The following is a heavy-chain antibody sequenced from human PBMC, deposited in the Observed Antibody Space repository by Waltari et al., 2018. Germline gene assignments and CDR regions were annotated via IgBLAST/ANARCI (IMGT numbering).Heavy chain of an antibody. CDR1: GDSITNYY. D-gene: IGHD3-3*01. Sequence: QVQLQESGPGLVKPSETLSLICRVSGDSITNYYWSWVRQPPGKGLGWIGYIAYSGSTRYNPSLKSRATISVDTSKKQFSLRLGSVTAADTAIYYCARSYDFWSGYPLHYWGQGTLVTVSS. CDR3: ARSYDFWSGYPLHY. V-gene: IGHV4-59*01. CDR2: IAYSGST. J-gene: IGHJ4*02.